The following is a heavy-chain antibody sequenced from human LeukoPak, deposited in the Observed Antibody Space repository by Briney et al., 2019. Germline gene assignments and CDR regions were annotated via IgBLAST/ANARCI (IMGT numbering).Heavy chain of an antibody. J-gene: IGHJ4*02. CDR2: INHSGST. CDR1: GGSFSGYY. D-gene: IGHD3-9*01. CDR3: ARAVGSFDWLPLFDF. V-gene: IGHV4-34*01. Sequence: SETLSLTCAVYGGSFSGYYWSWIRQPPGKGLEWIGEINHSGSTNYNPSLKSRVTISVDTSKNQFYLKLSSVTAADTAVYYCARAVGSFDWLPLFDFWGQGALVTVSS.